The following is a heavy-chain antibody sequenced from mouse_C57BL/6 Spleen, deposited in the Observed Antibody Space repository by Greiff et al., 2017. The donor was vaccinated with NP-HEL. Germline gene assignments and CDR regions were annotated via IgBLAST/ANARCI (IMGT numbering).Heavy chain of an antibody. CDR3: ARRGYGYDDAMDY. CDR1: GYTFTSYG. Sequence: QVQLKQSGAELARPGASVKLSCKASGYTFTSYGISWVKQRTGQGLEWIGEIYPRSGNTYYNEKFKGKATLTADKSSSTAYMELRSLTSEDSAVYFCARRGYGYDDAMDYWGQGTSVTVSS. V-gene: IGHV1-81*01. D-gene: IGHD2-2*01. CDR2: IYPRSGNT. J-gene: IGHJ4*01.